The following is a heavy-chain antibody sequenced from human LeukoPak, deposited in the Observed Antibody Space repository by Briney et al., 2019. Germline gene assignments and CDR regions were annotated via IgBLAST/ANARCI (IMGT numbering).Heavy chain of an antibody. D-gene: IGHD3-22*01. J-gene: IGHJ6*02. Sequence: GGSLRLSCAASGFTFSSYAMHWVRQAPGKGLEWVAVISYDGSNKYYADSVKGRFTISRDNSKNTLYLQMNSLRAEDTAVYYCARDGSSGSYYYGMDVWGQGTTVTVSS. CDR2: ISYDGSNK. V-gene: IGHV3-30-3*01. CDR3: ARDGSSGSYYYGMDV. CDR1: GFTFSSYA.